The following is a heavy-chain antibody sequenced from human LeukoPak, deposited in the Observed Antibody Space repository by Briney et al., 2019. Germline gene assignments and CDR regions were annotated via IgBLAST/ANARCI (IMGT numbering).Heavy chain of an antibody. CDR2: ISYDGSNK. Sequence: TGGSLRLSCAASGFTFSSYAMHWVRQAPGKGLEWVAVISYDGSNKYYADSVKGRFTISRDNSKNTLYLQTNSLRAEDTAVYYCARGTDLYYDFWSGYYSHWGQGTLVTVSS. D-gene: IGHD3-3*01. CDR1: GFTFSSYA. J-gene: IGHJ4*02. V-gene: IGHV3-30-3*01. CDR3: ARGTDLYYDFWSGYYSH.